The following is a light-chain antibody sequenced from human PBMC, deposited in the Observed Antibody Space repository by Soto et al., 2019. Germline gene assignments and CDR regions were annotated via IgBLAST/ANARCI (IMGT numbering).Light chain of an antibody. CDR3: QQYAGSPRT. J-gene: IGKJ1*01. CDR2: DAS. CDR1: QSVSSRS. Sequence: EIVLTQSPGTLSLSPGERATLSCRASQSVSSRSLAWYQQKPGQAPRLLISDASNRAADIPDRFSGSGSGTDFTLTINRLEPEDFAVYYCQQYAGSPRTFGQGTKVDIK. V-gene: IGKV3-20*01.